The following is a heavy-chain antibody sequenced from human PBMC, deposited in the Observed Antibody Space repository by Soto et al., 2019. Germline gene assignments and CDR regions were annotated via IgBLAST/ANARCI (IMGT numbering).Heavy chain of an antibody. Sequence: QVQLVESGGGVVQPGRSLRLSCAASGFSFSSFGMHWVRQAPGKGLEWVAIIWFDGSQQHYADSVKGRFTISRDTSKNILYLHMNSLRAEDTAVYYCTRANTSPFDYWGRRTLVTVSS. CDR3: TRANTSPFDY. J-gene: IGHJ4*02. V-gene: IGHV3-33*01. CDR1: GFSFSSFG. CDR2: IWFDGSQQ.